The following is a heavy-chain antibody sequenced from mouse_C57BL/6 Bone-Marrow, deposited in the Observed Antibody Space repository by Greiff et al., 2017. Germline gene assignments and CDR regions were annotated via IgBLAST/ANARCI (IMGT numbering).Heavy chain of an antibody. CDR1: GYTFTSYW. CDR2: IHPNSGST. D-gene: IGHD1-1*01. CDR3: ARGYYGSSPTWFAY. J-gene: IGHJ3*01. Sequence: VQLQQPGAELVKPGASVKLSCKASGYTFTSYWMHWVKQRPGQGLEWIGIIHPNSGSTNYNEKFKSKATLTVDKSSSTAYMQLSSLTSEDSAVYYGARGYYGSSPTWFAYWGQGTLVTVSA. V-gene: IGHV1-64*01.